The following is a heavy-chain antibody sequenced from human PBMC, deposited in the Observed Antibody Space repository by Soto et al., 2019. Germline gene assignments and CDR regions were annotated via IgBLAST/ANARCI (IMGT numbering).Heavy chain of an antibody. V-gene: IGHV3-33*01. D-gene: IGHD1-26*01. Sequence: QVQLVESGGGVVQPGRSLRLSCAASGFTFSSYGMHWVRQAPGKGLEWVAVIWYDGSNKYYVDSVKGRFTISRDNSKNTLYLQMNSLGAEDTAVYYCARDRSGSYRWLGMDVWGQGTTVTVSS. CDR3: ARDRSGSYRWLGMDV. CDR1: GFTFSSYG. CDR2: IWYDGSNK. J-gene: IGHJ6*02.